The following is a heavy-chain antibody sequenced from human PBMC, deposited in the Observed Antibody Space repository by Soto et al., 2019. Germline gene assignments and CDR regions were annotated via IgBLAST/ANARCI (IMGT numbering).Heavy chain of an antibody. CDR2: IYYTGTT. CDR3: SRVGGYYGDYPNFDY. Sequence: LSLTCSLSGGSISHYYWTWIRQTPGKGLEWLGNIYYTGTTNYNPSRKSRITMSVDTSKNLLFLKLTSVTAADTAVYYCSRVGGYYGDYPNFDYWGQGALVTVSS. CDR1: GGSISHYY. J-gene: IGHJ4*02. D-gene: IGHD4-17*01. V-gene: IGHV4-59*01.